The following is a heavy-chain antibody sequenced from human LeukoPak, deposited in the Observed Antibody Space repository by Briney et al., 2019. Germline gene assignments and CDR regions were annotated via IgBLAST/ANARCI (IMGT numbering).Heavy chain of an antibody. J-gene: IGHJ4*02. CDR3: ARGLYLMGPGYFDY. Sequence: RPGGSLRLSCAASRFTFSSYEMNWVRQAPGKGLEWVSYISSSGSTIYYADSVKGRFTISRDNAKNSLDLRMNSLGAEDTAVYYCARGLYLMGPGYFDYWGQGTLVTVSS. D-gene: IGHD2-8*01. CDR1: RFTFSSYE. V-gene: IGHV3-48*03. CDR2: ISSSGSTI.